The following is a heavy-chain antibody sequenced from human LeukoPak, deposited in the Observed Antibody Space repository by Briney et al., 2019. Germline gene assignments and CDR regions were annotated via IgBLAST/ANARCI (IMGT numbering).Heavy chain of an antibody. CDR2: IYYSGST. D-gene: IGHD6-19*01. V-gene: IGHV4-59*01. Sequence: SETLSLTCTVSGGSISSYYWSWIRQPPGRGLEWLGYIYYSGSTNYNPSRKSRVTISVDTSKNQFSLKLSSVTAAATAVYYCERAASGIAVAGNLGWFDPWGQGTLVTVSS. CDR1: GGSISSYY. J-gene: IGHJ5*02. CDR3: ERAASGIAVAGNLGWFDP.